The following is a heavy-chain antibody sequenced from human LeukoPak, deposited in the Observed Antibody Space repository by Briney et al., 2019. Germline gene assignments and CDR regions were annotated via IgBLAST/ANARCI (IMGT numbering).Heavy chain of an antibody. CDR2: ISAYNGYM. D-gene: IGHD3-10*01. J-gene: IGHJ4*02. V-gene: IGHV1-18*01. CDR1: GYSFTNYG. Sequence: ASVKVSCKAAGYSFTNYGISWVRQAPGQGLEWMSWISAYNGYMDYAQKFQGRVTMTTDTSTSTAYMELRSLRSDDSAVYYCAKTTGDWRGRDSGSPEDSWGQGTLVTVSS. CDR3: AKTTGDWRGRDSGSPEDS.